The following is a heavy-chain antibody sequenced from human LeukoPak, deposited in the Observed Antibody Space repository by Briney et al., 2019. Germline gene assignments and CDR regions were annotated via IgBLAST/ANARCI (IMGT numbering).Heavy chain of an antibody. CDR3: ARHLRLKSLEWLN. Sequence: ASETLSLTCTVSGGSISSYYWGWIRQSPGKGLELIGSIHHSGGSYYNPSLKSRVIISVDTSKNQFSLKLSSVTAADTAVYYCARHLRLKSLEWLNWGQETLVTVSS. CDR1: GGSISSYY. D-gene: IGHD3-3*01. J-gene: IGHJ4*02. V-gene: IGHV4-59*08. CDR2: IHHSGGS.